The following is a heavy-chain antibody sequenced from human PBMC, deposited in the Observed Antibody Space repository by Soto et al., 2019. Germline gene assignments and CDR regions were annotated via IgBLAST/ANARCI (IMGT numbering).Heavy chain of an antibody. Sequence: GGSLRLSCAASGFTFSSYAMSWVRQAPGKGLEWVSAISGSGGSTYYADSVKGRFTISRDNSKNTLYLQMNSLRAEDTAVYYCARGAAHYDFWSGYYYYGMDVWGQGTLVTVSS. V-gene: IGHV3-23*01. D-gene: IGHD3-3*01. CDR3: ARGAAHYDFWSGYYYYGMDV. J-gene: IGHJ6*02. CDR2: ISGSGGST. CDR1: GFTFSSYA.